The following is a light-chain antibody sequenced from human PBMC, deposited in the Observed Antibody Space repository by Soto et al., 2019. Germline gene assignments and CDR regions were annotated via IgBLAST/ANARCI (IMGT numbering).Light chain of an antibody. V-gene: IGKV1-39*01. CDR3: QQCHATPLT. CDR1: QAITNN. Sequence: DIQMTQSPSSLSASVGDRITISCRARQAITNNLAWYQQKPGNPPRLLIYEESTLHSGVTSRFSGSGYGTDFTLTITTLQPEHVGIYYCQQCHATPLTFGQGTRLEIK. J-gene: IGKJ5*01. CDR2: EES.